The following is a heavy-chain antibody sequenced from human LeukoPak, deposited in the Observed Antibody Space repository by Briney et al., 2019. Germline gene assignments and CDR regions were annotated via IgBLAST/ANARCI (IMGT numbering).Heavy chain of an antibody. V-gene: IGHV3-30-3*01. J-gene: IGHJ4*02. Sequence: GGSLRLSCAASGFTFSSYAMHWVRQAPGKGLEWVAVISHDGSNKYYADSVKGRFTISRDNSKNTLYLQMNSLRAEDTAVYYCASPYYGSGSYFDYWGQGTLVTVSS. CDR2: ISHDGSNK. D-gene: IGHD3-10*01. CDR1: GFTFSSYA. CDR3: ASPYYGSGSYFDY.